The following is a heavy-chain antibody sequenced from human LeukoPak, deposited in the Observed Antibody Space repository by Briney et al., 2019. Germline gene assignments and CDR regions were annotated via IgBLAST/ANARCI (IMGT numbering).Heavy chain of an antibody. CDR1: GIYW. Sequence: PGGSLRLSCAASGIYWMHWVRQAPGKGLVWVSRMNSDGSSISYADSVKGRFTISRDNAKNTVYLQMNSLRAEDTALYYCARVSTSGNYHGMDVWGQGTTVTVSS. D-gene: IGHD1-1*01. V-gene: IGHV3-74*01. J-gene: IGHJ6*02. CDR2: MNSDGSSI. CDR3: ARVSTSGNYHGMDV.